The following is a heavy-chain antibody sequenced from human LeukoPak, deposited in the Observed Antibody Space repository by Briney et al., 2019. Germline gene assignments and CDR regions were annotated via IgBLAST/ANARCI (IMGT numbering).Heavy chain of an antibody. J-gene: IGHJ4*02. CDR2: ISAYNGNT. D-gene: IGHD2-2*01. Sequence: WASVKVSCKASGYTFTSYGISWVRQAPGQGLEWMGWISAYNGNTNYAQKVQGRVTMTTDTSTSTAYMELRSLTSDDTAVYYCARHPGYCSSTNCYFDYWGQGTPVTVSS. CDR1: GYTFTSYG. CDR3: ARHPGYCSSTNCYFDY. V-gene: IGHV1-18*01.